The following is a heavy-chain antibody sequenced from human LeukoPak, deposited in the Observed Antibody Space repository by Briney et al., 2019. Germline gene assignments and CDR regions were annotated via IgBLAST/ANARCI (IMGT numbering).Heavy chain of an antibody. J-gene: IGHJ3*02. CDR3: ARENLELGAFDI. D-gene: IGHD1-7*01. CDR1: GFTFSSYS. CDR2: ISSSSSYI. V-gene: IGHV3-21*01. Sequence: GGSLRLSCAASGFTFSSYSMNWVRQAPGKGLEWVSSISSSSSYIYYADSVKGRFTISRDNAKNSLYLQMNSLRAEDTAVYYCARENLELGAFDIWGQGTTVTVSS.